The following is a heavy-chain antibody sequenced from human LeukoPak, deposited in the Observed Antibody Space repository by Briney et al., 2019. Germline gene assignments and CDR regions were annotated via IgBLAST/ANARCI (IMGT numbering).Heavy chain of an antibody. CDR2: IGSAGDT. CDR3: ASRYNWNYLLDY. J-gene: IGHJ4*02. D-gene: IGHD1-7*01. CDR1: GFTFSSYD. Sequence: GGSLRLSCAASGFTFSSYDMHWVREATGRGLEWVSTIGSAGDTYYPGSVRGRFTISRENAKNALYLQMNSLRAGDTAVYYCASRYNWNYLLDYWGQGTLVTASS. V-gene: IGHV3-13*04.